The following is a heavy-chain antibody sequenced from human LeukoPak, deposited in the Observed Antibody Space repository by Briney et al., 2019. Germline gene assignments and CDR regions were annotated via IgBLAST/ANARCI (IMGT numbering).Heavy chain of an antibody. CDR3: ARDYYDSSGYVDY. CDR1: GFTFSSYA. V-gene: IGHV3-30-3*01. Sequence: PGGSLRLSCAASGFTFSSYAMHWVRQAPGKGLERVAVISYDGSNKYYADSVKGRFTISRDNSKNTLYLQMNSLRAEDTAVYYCARDYYDSSGYVDYWGQGTLVTVSS. J-gene: IGHJ4*02. CDR2: ISYDGSNK. D-gene: IGHD3-22*01.